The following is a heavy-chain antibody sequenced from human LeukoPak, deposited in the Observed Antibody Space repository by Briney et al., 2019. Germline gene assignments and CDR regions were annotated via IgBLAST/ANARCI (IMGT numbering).Heavy chain of an antibody. V-gene: IGHV4-59*01. CDR1: GGSISSYH. CDR2: IYYSGST. Sequence: PSETLSLTCSVSGGSISSYHWSWIRQPPGKGLEWIGYIYYSGSTNYNPSLKSRVTISVDTSKNQFSLKLNPVTTADTAVYYCARERWIFSSSALYSYYLDVWGKGTTVTVSS. J-gene: IGHJ6*03. D-gene: IGHD6-6*01. CDR3: ARERWIFSSSALYSYYLDV.